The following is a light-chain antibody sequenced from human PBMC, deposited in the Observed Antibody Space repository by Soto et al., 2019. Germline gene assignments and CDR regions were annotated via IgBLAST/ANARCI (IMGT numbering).Light chain of an antibody. CDR3: CSYAGSYPWV. V-gene: IGLV2-11*01. CDR2: DVT. CDR1: SSDVGGYNY. Sequence: QSVLTQPRSVSGSRGQSVTISCTGTSSDVGGYNYVSWYQQHPGKVPKLMIYDVTKRPSGVPDRFSGSKSGNTASLSISGLQAEDEADYYCCSYAGSYPWVFGGGTKVTVL. J-gene: IGLJ3*02.